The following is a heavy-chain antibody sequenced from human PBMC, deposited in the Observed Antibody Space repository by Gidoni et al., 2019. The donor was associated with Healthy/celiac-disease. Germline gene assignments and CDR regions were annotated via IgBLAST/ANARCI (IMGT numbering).Heavy chain of an antibody. J-gene: IGHJ4*02. Sequence: EVQLLESGGGLVQPGGSLRLSCAASGFTFTSHAMGWARQAPGKGLEWVSAISGSGGSTYSADSVKGRFTISRDNSKNTLYLQMNSLRAEDTAVYYCAKDLAVVVPAAIRATDYWGQGTLVTVSS. CDR3: AKDLAVVVPAAIRATDY. CDR1: GFTFTSHA. CDR2: ISGSGGST. V-gene: IGHV3-23*01. D-gene: IGHD2-2*02.